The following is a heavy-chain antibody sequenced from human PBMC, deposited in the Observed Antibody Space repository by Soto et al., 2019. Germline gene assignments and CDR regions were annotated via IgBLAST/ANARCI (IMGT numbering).Heavy chain of an antibody. V-gene: IGHV3-30*18. D-gene: IGHD6-19*01. CDR2: ISYDGSNK. CDR3: AKAVKQWLVRFSVDY. Sequence: QVQLVESGGGVVQPGRSLRLSCAASGFTFSTYRMHWVRQAPGKGLEWVAVISYDGSNKYYADSVKGRFTISRDNSKNTLYLQMNSLRVEDTAVYYCAKAVKQWLVRFSVDYWGQGTLVTVSS. CDR1: GFTFSTYR. J-gene: IGHJ4*02.